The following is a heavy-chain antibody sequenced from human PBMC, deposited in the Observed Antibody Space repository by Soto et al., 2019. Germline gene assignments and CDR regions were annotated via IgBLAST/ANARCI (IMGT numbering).Heavy chain of an antibody. J-gene: IGHJ4*02. CDR3: ARSFDYGDYLFDY. Sequence: EVQLVESGGGLVQPGGSLRLSCAASGFTFSSYWMSWVRQAPGKGLEWVANIKQDGSEKYYVDSVKGRFTISRDNAKNSLYLQMNSLRAEDTAVYYCARSFDYGDYLFDYWGQGTLVTVSS. CDR1: GFTFSSYW. V-gene: IGHV3-7*03. D-gene: IGHD4-17*01. CDR2: IKQDGSEK.